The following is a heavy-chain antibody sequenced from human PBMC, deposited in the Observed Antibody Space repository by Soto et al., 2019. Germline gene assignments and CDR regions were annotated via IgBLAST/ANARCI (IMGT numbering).Heavy chain of an antibody. D-gene: IGHD1-26*01. CDR2: INHSGSA. V-gene: IGHV4-34*01. CDR3: ARGLISGSHYSGGWYYFDS. CDR1: GGSFSGYI. Sequence: SETLSLTCDVYGGSFSGYIWTWIRQTPGKGLQWIGQINHSGSANYNPSLRSRVNISVHTSNSQFSLELSFVTAADTAVYYCARGLISGSHYSGGWYYFDSWGQGTQVTVSS. J-gene: IGHJ4*02.